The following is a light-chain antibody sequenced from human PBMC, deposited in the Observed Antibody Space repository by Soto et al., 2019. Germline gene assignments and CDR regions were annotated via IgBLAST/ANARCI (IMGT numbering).Light chain of an antibody. CDR1: QSVSTN. CDR3: QHYNNWPPWT. V-gene: IGKV3-15*01. Sequence: EIVMTQSPATLSVSPGERATLSCRASQSVSTNLAWYQQKPGQAPRLLIYGASTRATGIPARFSGSGSGTAFTLTISSLQSEDFVVYYCQHYNNWPPWTFGQGTKVEIK. J-gene: IGKJ1*01. CDR2: GAS.